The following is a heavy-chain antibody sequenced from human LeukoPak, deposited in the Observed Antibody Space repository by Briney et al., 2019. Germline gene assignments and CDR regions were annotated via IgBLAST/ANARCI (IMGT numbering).Heavy chain of an antibody. CDR1: YW. CDR2: IYPGDSDT. J-gene: IGHJ3*02. D-gene: IGHD2-21*02. V-gene: IGHV5-51*01. Sequence: YWSWIRQPPGKGLEWIGYIYPGDSDTKYSPSFRGQVTISADKSIRTVYLQWSSLKASDTAMYYCARPMGVVTANDGLDIWGQGTMVTVSS. CDR3: ARPMGVVTANDGLDI.